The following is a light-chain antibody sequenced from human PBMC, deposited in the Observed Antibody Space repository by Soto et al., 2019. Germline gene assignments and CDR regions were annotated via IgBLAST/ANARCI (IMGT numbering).Light chain of an antibody. CDR1: QSIGTY. J-gene: IGKJ5*01. V-gene: IGKV1-39*01. Sequence: DIQMTQSPSSLPASVGDRISITCRASQSIGTYLSWYQQKPGQAPKLLIYDASSLQSGVPSRFSGSGSETGFTLTISSLQPEDFATYYCQQSYSAPRTFGQGTRLEIK. CDR3: QQSYSAPRT. CDR2: DAS.